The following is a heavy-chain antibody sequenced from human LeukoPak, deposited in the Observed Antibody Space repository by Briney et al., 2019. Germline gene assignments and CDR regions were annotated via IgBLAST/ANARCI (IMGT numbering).Heavy chain of an antibody. Sequence: GGSLRLSCAASGFTFSSYWMSWVRQAPGKGLEWVANIKQDGSEKYYVDSVKGRFTISRGNAKNSLYLQMNSLRAEDTAVYYCASWLQYYDSSGYYPTGDDYWGQGTLVTVSS. V-gene: IGHV3-7*01. CDR3: ASWLQYYDSSGYYPTGDDY. CDR2: IKQDGSEK. CDR1: GFTFSSYW. D-gene: IGHD3-22*01. J-gene: IGHJ4*02.